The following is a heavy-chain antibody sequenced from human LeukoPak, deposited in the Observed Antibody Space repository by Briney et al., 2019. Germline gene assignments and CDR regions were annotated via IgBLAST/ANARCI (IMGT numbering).Heavy chain of an antibody. Sequence: GGSLRLSCAASGFTFSSYAMSWVRQAPGKGLEWVSTISGSGGSTYYADSVKGRFIISRDNSKNTLYLQMNSLRAEYTAVYYCAKGQHYYDSSGYFDYWGQGTRVTVSS. CDR3: AKGQHYYDSSGYFDY. CDR2: ISGSGGST. V-gene: IGHV3-23*01. CDR1: GFTFSSYA. D-gene: IGHD3-22*01. J-gene: IGHJ4*02.